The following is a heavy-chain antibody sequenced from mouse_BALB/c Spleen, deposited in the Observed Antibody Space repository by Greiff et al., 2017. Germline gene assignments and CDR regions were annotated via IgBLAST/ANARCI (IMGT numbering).Heavy chain of an antibody. J-gene: IGHJ2*01. CDR2: ISSGGSYT. V-gene: IGHV5-6-4*01. CDR1: GFTFSSYT. D-gene: IGHD1-1*01. CDR3: TRSLITTVESTGYYFDY. Sequence: EVKLVESGGGLVKPGGSLKLSCAASGFTFSSYTMSWVRQTPEKRLEWVATISSGGSYTYYPDSVKGRFTISRDNAKNTLYLQMSSLKSEDTAMYYCTRSLITTVESTGYYFDYWGQGTTLTVSS.